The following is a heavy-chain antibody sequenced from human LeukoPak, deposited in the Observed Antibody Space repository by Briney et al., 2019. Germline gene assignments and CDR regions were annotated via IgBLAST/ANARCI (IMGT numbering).Heavy chain of an antibody. V-gene: IGHV3-7*01. Sequence: GGSLRLSCAASGFTFTDYWMSWVRPAPGKGLEWVAFIRKRGVETNYVDSVKGRFTITRDNARNSLFLQMNSLRAEDTAVYYCAREDGYCSGGNCYSYFVSWGQGTLVTVSS. CDR2: IRKRGVET. CDR1: GFTFTDYW. D-gene: IGHD2-15*01. J-gene: IGHJ4*02. CDR3: AREDGYCSGGNCYSYFVS.